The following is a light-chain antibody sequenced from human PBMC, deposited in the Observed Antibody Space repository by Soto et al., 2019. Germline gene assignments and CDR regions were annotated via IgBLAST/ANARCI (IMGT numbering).Light chain of an antibody. CDR3: KQYNNWWK. CDR1: QSISSW. Sequence: IQTTSSPSTLSASVVYTFTITFRASQSISSWLAWYQQKPGKAPKLLIHDASNLESGVQSRFSGSGSGTEFTLTISSLQSEEFAVYYCKQYNNWWKCGQGNTGAIK. V-gene: IGKV1-5*01. J-gene: IGKJ1*01. CDR2: DAS.